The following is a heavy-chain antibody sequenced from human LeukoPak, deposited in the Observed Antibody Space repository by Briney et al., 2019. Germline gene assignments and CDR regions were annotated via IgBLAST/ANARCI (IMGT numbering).Heavy chain of an antibody. D-gene: IGHD3-22*01. CDR1: GGSISSYY. J-gene: IGHJ4*02. CDR3: ARVGYYYDSSGYYSYFDY. CDR2: IYYSGST. V-gene: IGHV4-59*12. Sequence: SETLSLTCTVSGGSISSYYWSWIRQPPGKGLEWIGYIYYSGSTNFNPSLKSRVTISVDTSKNQFSLKLSSVTAADTAVYYCARVGYYYDSSGYYSYFDYWGQGTLVTVSS.